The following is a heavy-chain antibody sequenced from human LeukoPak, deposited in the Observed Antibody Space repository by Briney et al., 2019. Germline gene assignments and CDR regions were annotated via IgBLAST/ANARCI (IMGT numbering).Heavy chain of an antibody. J-gene: IGHJ3*02. CDR3: TRPKAGTEAFDI. CDR2: IRSKPYGGTA. V-gene: IGHV3-49*03. D-gene: IGHD6-19*01. Sequence: PGGSLRLSCTSSGFTFGDYAMSWFRQAPGKGLEWVGFIRSKPYGGTAEYAASVKGRFTISRDDSKSIAYLQMNSLKTEDTAVYYCTRPKAGTEAFDIWGQGTMVTVSS. CDR1: GFTFGDYA.